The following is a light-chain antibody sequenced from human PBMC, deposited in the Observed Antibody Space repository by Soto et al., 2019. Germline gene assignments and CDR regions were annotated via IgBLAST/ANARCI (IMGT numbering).Light chain of an antibody. V-gene: IGLV2-14*01. J-gene: IGLJ1*01. CDR2: EVS. Sequence: QSVLTQPASVSGSPGQSITISCTGTNSDVGGHNYVSWYQHHPGKAPELLIFEVSIRPSGVSNRFSGSKSGNTASLTISGLQAEDEADYHCSSFSSTSTLYVFGTGTKVTVL. CDR1: NSDVGGHNY. CDR3: SSFSSTSTLYV.